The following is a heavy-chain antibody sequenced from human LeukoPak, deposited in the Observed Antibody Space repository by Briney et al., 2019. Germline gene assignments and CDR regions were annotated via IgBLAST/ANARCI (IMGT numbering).Heavy chain of an antibody. Sequence: SETLSLTCTVSGGSISSSSYYWGWIRQPPGKGLEWIGSIYYSGSTYYNPSLTSRVTISVDTSKNQFSLKLSSVTAADTAVYYCASPSDGYDGPFDPWGQGTLVTVSS. CDR3: ASPSDGYDGPFDP. CDR2: IYYSGST. J-gene: IGHJ5*02. D-gene: IGHD5-12*01. CDR1: GGSISSSSYY. V-gene: IGHV4-39*01.